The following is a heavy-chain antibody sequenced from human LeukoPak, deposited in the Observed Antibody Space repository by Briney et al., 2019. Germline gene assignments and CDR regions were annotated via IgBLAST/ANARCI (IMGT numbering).Heavy chain of an antibody. D-gene: IGHD6-25*01. V-gene: IGHV3-23*01. Sequence: GGSLRLSYAASGFTFSSYGMSWVRQAPGKGLEWVSSISGSVGTIYYADSVKGRFTISRDNSKNTLYLQMNNLRAEDSAVYYCAKDLSGYGPYWYFDLWGRGTLVTVSS. CDR2: ISGSVGTI. CDR1: GFTFSSYG. CDR3: AKDLSGYGPYWYFDL. J-gene: IGHJ2*01.